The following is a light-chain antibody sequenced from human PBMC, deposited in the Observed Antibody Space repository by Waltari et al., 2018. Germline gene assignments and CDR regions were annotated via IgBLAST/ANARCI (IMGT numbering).Light chain of an antibody. CDR1: SSAVGAFNF. J-gene: IGLJ3*02. Sequence: QSSLTQPAPVSGSPGQSITITRTGTSSAVGAFNFVSWYQEHPGKAPKLLIYDVVNRPSGVSNRFSGSKSGNTASLTISGLQAEDEADYYCTSYTTGSTLVVFGGGTKLTVL. CDR3: TSYTTGSTLVV. CDR2: DVV. V-gene: IGLV2-14*03.